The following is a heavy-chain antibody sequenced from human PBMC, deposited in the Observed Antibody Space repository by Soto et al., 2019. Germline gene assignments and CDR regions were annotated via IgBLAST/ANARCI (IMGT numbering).Heavy chain of an antibody. CDR2: IKQDGSEK. D-gene: IGHD3-10*01. CDR1: GFTFSSYW. CDR3: ARGDYYGSGSYLGDYYYGMDV. V-gene: IGHV3-7*01. Sequence: GGSLRLSCAASGFTFSSYWMSWVRQAPGKGLEWVANIKQDGSEKYYVDSVKGRFTISRDNAKNSLYLQMNSLRAEDTAVYYCARGDYYGSGSYLGDYYYGMDVWGQGTTVTVS. J-gene: IGHJ6*02.